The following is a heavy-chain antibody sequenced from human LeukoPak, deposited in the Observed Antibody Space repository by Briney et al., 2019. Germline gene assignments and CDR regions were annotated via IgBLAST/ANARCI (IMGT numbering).Heavy chain of an antibody. CDR3: VAQYFDY. Sequence: GRSLRLSCAASGFTFDDYAMHWVRQAPGKGLEWVSSISSSSSYIYYADSVKGRFTISRDNAKNSLYLQMNSLRAEDTAVYYCVAQYFDYWGQGTLVTVSS. CDR2: ISSSSSYI. J-gene: IGHJ4*02. CDR1: GFTFDDYA. V-gene: IGHV3-21*01.